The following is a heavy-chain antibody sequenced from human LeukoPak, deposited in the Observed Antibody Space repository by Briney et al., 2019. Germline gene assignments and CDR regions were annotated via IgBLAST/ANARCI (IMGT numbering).Heavy chain of an antibody. CDR1: GGTFSSYA. J-gene: IGHJ6*03. CDR3: ARDRGYDSSLHAKYYYYMDV. D-gene: IGHD5-12*01. Sequence: SVKVSCKASGGTFSSYAISWVRQAPGQGLEWMGGIIPIFGTANYAQKFQGRVTITADESTSTAYMGLSSLRSEDTAVYYCARDRGYDSSLHAKYYYYMDVWGKGTTVTISS. V-gene: IGHV1-69*13. CDR2: IIPIFGTA.